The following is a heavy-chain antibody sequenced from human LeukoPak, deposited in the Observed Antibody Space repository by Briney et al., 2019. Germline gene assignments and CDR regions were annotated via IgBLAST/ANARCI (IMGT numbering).Heavy chain of an antibody. Sequence: WETLSLTCTVSGVSISSSYSYWGWIRQPPGMGLEWIGSIYYTGNTYYNASLKSQVSISIDTSKNQFSLKLTSVTAADTAVYYCASDPIMNYYDSSVSDYWGQGTLVTVSS. D-gene: IGHD3-22*01. CDR3: ASDPIMNYYDSSVSDY. CDR2: IYYTGNT. V-gene: IGHV4-39*01. J-gene: IGHJ4*02. CDR1: GVSISSSYSY.